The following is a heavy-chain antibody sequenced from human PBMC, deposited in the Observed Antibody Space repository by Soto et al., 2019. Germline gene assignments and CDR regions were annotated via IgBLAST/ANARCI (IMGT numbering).Heavy chain of an antibody. CDR2: ISYDGSNK. J-gene: IGHJ5*02. Sequence: QVQLVESGGGVVQPGRSLRLSCAASGFTFSSYAMHWVRQAPGKGLEWVAVISYDGSNKYYADSVKGRFTISRDNSKNKLYMQMNSLRAEDTAVYYCARAFGGVTTNIGIDWFDPWGQGTLVTVSS. D-gene: IGHD4-17*01. CDR1: GFTFSSYA. CDR3: ARAFGGVTTNIGIDWFDP. V-gene: IGHV3-30-3*01.